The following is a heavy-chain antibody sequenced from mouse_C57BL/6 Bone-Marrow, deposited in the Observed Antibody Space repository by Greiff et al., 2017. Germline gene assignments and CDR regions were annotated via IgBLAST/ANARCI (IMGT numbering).Heavy chain of an antibody. CDR2: ISDGGSYT. J-gene: IGHJ3*01. CDR1: GFTFSDYY. D-gene: IGHD2-10*02. CDR3: AGEYGNRGCAY. V-gene: IGHV5-4*02. Sequence: EVELVESGGGLVKPGGSLKLSCAASGFTFSDYYMYWVRQTPEKRLEWVATISDGGSYTYYPDSVKGRFTISRDNAKNNLYLQMSSLKSEDTAMYYCAGEYGNRGCAYWGQGTLVTVAA.